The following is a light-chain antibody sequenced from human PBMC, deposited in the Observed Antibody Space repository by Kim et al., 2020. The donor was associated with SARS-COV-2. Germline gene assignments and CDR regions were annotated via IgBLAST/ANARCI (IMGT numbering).Light chain of an antibody. CDR1: SSDIGAYNS. CDR2: DVS. Sequence: GQSITISCTGTSSDIGAYNSVSSYHKHPGKAPTLMIYDVSKRPSGVSNRFSGSESGSTASLTISGLQAEDEADYYCSSYTTTNTYVFGSGTKVTVL. CDR3: SSYTTTNTYV. V-gene: IGLV2-14*03. J-gene: IGLJ1*01.